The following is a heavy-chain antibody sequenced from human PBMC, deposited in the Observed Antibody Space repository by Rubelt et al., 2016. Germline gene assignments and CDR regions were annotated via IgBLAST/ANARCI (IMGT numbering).Heavy chain of an antibody. CDR1: GFTFSSYA. Sequence: EVQLLESGGGLVQPGGSLRLSCAASGFTFSSYAMSWVRQAPGMGLEWVSAISGSGGSTYYADSVKGRFTSSRYNSENTLYLQLNRLRAEDTAVYYCAKVPIRPVTSTFDYWAREPWSPSPQ. CDR2: ISGSGGST. V-gene: IGHV3-23*01. D-gene: IGHD4-17*01. CDR3: AKVPIRPVTSTFDY. J-gene: IGHJ4*02.